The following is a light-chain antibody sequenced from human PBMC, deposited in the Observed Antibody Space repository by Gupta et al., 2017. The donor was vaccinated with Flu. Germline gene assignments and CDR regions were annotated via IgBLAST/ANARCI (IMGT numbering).Light chain of an antibody. J-gene: IGKJ4*01. Sequence: EIVLTQSPATLSLSPGERATLSCRASQSVNIYLAWYKQKPGQAPRLLIYDASNRATGITARFSGSGCRKDFPLTISSREPEDFAVYYFQQHDQWPPITFGGGTKVEIK. V-gene: IGKV3-11*01. CDR2: DAS. CDR3: QQHDQWPPIT. CDR1: QSVNIY.